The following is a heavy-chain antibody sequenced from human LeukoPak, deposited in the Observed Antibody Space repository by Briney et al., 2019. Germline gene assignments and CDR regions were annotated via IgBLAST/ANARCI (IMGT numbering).Heavy chain of an antibody. CDR2: ISDSGDIT. J-gene: IGHJ4*02. CDR3: SKGRAGYSGARGFDY. V-gene: IGHV3-23*01. CDR1: GFTFSSYA. D-gene: IGHD5-12*01. Sequence: PGGSLRLSCAASGFTFSSYAMSWVRQAPGKGLEWVSRISDSGDITYYADSVRGRFTISRDNSKNTLYLQMNSLRAEDTAVYYCSKGRAGYSGARGFDYWGQGTLVTVSS.